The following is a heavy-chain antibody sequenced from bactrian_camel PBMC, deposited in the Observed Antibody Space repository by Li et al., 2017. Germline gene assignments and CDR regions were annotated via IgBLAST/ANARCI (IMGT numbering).Heavy chain of an antibody. J-gene: IGHJ4*01. CDR2: IEAYGTT. D-gene: IGHD4*01. CDR1: VYSLGIYC. Sequence: QLVESGGGSVQAGGSQRLSCAATVYSLGIYCMGWFRQAPGREREAVATIEAYGTTTYADSVKGRFTISKDNAKNTLYLQMNGLKPEDTAMYYCAADFESPESDYDGDYDRPPWEGWQGSGYWGRGPRSPSP. V-gene: IGHV3S53*01.